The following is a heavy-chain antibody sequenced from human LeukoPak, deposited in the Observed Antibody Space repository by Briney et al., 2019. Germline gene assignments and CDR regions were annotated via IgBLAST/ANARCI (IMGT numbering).Heavy chain of an antibody. CDR2: MNPNSGNT. CDR3: ARIRSITIFGVVILGY. CDR1: GYTFTSYD. D-gene: IGHD3-3*01. J-gene: IGHJ4*02. Sequence: GASVKVSCKASGYTFTSYDINWVRQATGQGPEWMGWMNPNSGNTGYAQKFQGRVTMTRNTSISTAYMELSSLRSEDTAVYYCARIRSITIFGVVILGYWGQGTLVTVSS. V-gene: IGHV1-8*01.